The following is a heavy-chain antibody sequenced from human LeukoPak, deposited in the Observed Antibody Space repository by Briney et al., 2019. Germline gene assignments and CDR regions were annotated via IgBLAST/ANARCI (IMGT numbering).Heavy chain of an antibody. V-gene: IGHV3-23*01. J-gene: IGHJ6*02. CDR3: AKSTSPLYYYYGMDV. Sequence: PGGSLRLSCAASGFTFSNYAMSWVRQAPGNGLEWVSTISGSGGSTYYADSVKGRFTISRDNSKNTLYLQLNSLRAEDTAVYYCAKSTSPLYYYYGMDVWGQGTTVTVSS. CDR2: ISGSGGST. CDR1: GFTFSNYA. D-gene: IGHD2-2*01.